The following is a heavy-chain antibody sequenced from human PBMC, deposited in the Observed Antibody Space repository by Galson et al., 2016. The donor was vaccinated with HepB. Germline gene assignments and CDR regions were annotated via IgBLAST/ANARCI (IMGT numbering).Heavy chain of an antibody. CDR1: GFTFSSYG. V-gene: IGHV3-33*01. J-gene: IGHJ4*02. Sequence: SLRLSCAASGFTFSSYGMHWVRQAPGKGLEWVAVVYYDGSNKHYGDSVKGRFTITRDNSKNTLYLQMNSLRVEETAVYSCVRGVGGWFGFDYWGQGTLVTVSS. CDR3: VRGVGGWFGFDY. D-gene: IGHD6-19*01. CDR2: VYYDGSNK.